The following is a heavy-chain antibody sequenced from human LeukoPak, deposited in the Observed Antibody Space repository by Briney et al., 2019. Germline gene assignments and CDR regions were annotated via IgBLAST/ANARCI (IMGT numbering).Heavy chain of an antibody. Sequence: GGSLTLSCAASGFTFSSYAMSWPPHAPGKGLEWVSSIRGSGGRTYHADSVKGRFTISRDNSKNTLYLQMNSLRAEDTADTAVYYCAKLGESSGYDRLDYWGQGTLVTVSS. D-gene: IGHD3-22*01. CDR3: AKLGESSGYDRLDY. V-gene: IGHV3-23*01. CDR1: GFTFSSYA. CDR2: IRGSGGRT. J-gene: IGHJ4*02.